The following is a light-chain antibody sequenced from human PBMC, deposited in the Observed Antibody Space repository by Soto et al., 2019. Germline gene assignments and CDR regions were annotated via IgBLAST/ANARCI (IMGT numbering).Light chain of an antibody. CDR1: QSVRVT. J-gene: IGKJ5*01. CDR3: QQYKNWPTIT. V-gene: IGKV3-15*01. CDR2: GAS. Sequence: ELVMTQSPATLSVSPGERATLSGRARQSVRVTLAWYQQKPGQAHRPIIYGASTRATGIPARFSGSGSGTEFTLTISSLQSEDFAVYYGQQYKNWPTITFGQGTRLEIK.